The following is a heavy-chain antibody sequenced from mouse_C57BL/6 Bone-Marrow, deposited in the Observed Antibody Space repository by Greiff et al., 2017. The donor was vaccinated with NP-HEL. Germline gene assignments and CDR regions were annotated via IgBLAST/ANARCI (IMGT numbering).Heavy chain of an antibody. CDR3: ASGYYGSSPFAY. CDR1: GFSLTSYG. D-gene: IGHD1-1*01. J-gene: IGHJ3*01. CDR2: IWGVGST. Sequence: VQWVESGPGLVAPSQSLSITCTVSGFSLTSYGVDWVRQSPGKGLEWLGVIWGVGSTNYNSALKSRLSISKDNSKSQVFLKMKSLQTDDTAMYYCASGYYGSSPFAYWGQGTLVTVSA. V-gene: IGHV2-6*01.